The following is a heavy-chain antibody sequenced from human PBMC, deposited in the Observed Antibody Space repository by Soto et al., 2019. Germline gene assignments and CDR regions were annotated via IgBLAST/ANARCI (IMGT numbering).Heavy chain of an antibody. J-gene: IGHJ5*02. V-gene: IGHV3-11*01. CDR1: GFTFSDYY. CDR2: ISSSGSTI. CDR3: ARSGVGGRPPGIAAAGPHALPNWFDP. D-gene: IGHD6-13*01. Sequence: GGSLRLSCAASGFTFSDYYMSWIRQAPGKGLEWVSYISSSGSTIYYADSVKGRFTISRDNAKNSLYLQMNSLRAEDTAVYYCARSGVGGRPPGIAAAGPHALPNWFDPWGQGTLVTVSS.